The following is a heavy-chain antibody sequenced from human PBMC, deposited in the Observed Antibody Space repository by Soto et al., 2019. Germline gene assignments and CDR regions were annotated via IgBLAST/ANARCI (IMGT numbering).Heavy chain of an antibody. CDR3: AKDRYYRSGSYSLGPPKSFDP. D-gene: IGHD3-10*01. J-gene: IGHJ5*02. CDR2: ISYDGSNK. Sequence: GLSLRLSCSASGFTFSSYGMHWVLQAPGKGLEWVAVISYDGSNKYYADSVKGRFTISRDNSKNTLYLQMNSLRAEDTAVYYCAKDRYYRSGSYSLGPPKSFDPWRQGTLVTVSS. V-gene: IGHV3-30*18. CDR1: GFTFSSYG.